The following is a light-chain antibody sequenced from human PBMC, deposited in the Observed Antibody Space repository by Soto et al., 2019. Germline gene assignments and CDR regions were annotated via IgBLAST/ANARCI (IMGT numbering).Light chain of an antibody. CDR2: DAS. J-gene: IGKJ4*01. CDR1: QSVSSY. V-gene: IGKV3-11*01. CDR3: QQRSDWPPLT. Sequence: EIVLTQSPATLSLSPGERATLLCRASQSVSSYLAWYQQKAGQAPRLLIYDASNRATGIPARFSGSGSGTDFTLTISSLEPEDFAVYYCQQRSDWPPLTFGGGTKVDIK.